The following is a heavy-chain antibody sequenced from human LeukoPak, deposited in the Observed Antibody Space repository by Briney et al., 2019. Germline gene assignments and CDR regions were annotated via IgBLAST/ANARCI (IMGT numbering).Heavy chain of an antibody. CDR1: GFTFSAYG. CDR3: ARNVEYCSNGRFYFDS. D-gene: IGHD2-8*01. CDR2: IRPDGSDT. J-gene: IGHJ4*02. V-gene: IGHV3-33*01. Sequence: GGSLRLSCAASGFTFSAYGIHWVRQAPGKGLEWVALIRPDGSDTYYADSVKGRFTISRDNSRSTLYLQMNSLGAEDRAVYYCARNVEYCSNGRFYFDSWGQGTLVTVSS.